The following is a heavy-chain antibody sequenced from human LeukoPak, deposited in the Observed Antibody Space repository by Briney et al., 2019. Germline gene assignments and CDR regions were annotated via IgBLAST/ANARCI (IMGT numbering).Heavy chain of an antibody. V-gene: IGHV3-11*01. D-gene: IGHD4-17*01. Sequence: PGGSLRLSCAASGFTFSDYYMSWIRQAPGKGLEWVSYISISGTTIYYADSVKGRFTISRDNAKKSLYLQMNSLRAEDTAVYFCAKDPNGDFIGTFDIWGQGTMVTVSS. CDR1: GFTFSDYY. CDR3: AKDPNGDFIGTFDI. J-gene: IGHJ3*02. CDR2: ISISGTTI.